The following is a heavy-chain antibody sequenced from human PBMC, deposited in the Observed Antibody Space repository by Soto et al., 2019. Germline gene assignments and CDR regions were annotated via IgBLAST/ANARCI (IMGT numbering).Heavy chain of an antibody. D-gene: IGHD3-22*01. CDR2: IYPGDSDT. CDR1: GYSFTSYW. V-gene: IGHV5-51*01. CDR3: ARDYYDSSAHPPYFQH. Sequence: LGESLKISCKGSGYSFTSYWIGWVRQMPGKGLEWMGIIYPGDSDTRYSPSFQGQVTISADKSISTAYLQWSSLKASDTAMYYCARDYYDSSAHPPYFQHWGQGTLVTVSS. J-gene: IGHJ1*01.